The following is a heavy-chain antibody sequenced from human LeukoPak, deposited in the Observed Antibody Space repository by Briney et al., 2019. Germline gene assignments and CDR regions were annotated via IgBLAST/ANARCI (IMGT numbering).Heavy chain of an antibody. CDR3: ARVYGDYVGY. CDR2: ISRSGEST. Sequence: PGGSLRLSCAASGFAFSGFAMSWIRQAPGKGLEWVSSISRSGESTFYADSVRGRFTISRDNAKNSVFLQMNSLRAEDTAVYYCARVYGDYVGYWGQGTLVTVSS. V-gene: IGHV3-23*01. CDR1: GFAFSGFA. J-gene: IGHJ4*02. D-gene: IGHD4-17*01.